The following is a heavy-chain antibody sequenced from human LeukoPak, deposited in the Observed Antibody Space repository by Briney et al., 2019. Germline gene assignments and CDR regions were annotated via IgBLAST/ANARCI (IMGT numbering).Heavy chain of an antibody. CDR1: GYTFTLSY. J-gene: IGHJ4*02. CDR3: ARVSWSAAGTSIDY. D-gene: IGHD6-13*01. CDR2: INPSGGST. V-gene: IGHV1-46*01. Sequence: ASVTVSCTPSGYTFTLSYMHWVRQAPGQGLEWMGIINPSGGSTSYAQKFQGRVTMTRDTSTSTVYMELSSLRSEDTAVYYCARVSWSAAGTSIDYWGQGTLVTVSS.